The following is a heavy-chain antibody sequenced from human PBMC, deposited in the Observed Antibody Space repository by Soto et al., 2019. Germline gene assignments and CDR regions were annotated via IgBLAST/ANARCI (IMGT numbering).Heavy chain of an antibody. D-gene: IGHD3-22*01. V-gene: IGHV4-31*03. J-gene: IGHJ6*02. CDR1: GGSISSGGSY. CDR3: AWGHDSNPSTGGHYYNFAMDI. CDR2: TYYSGSS. Sequence: PSETLSLTCTVSGGSISSGGSYWSWIRQHPGKGLEWIGYTYYSGSSYYNLSLKSRVTISVDTSKNQFSLKLSSATAADTAVYYCAWGHDSNPSTGGHYYNFAMDIWGQGTSVT.